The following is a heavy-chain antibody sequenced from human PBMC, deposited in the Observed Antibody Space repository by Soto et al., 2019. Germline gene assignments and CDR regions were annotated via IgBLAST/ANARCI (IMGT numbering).Heavy chain of an antibody. Sequence: EVQLLESGGGLVQPGGSLRLSCVASGFTFNNYAMSWVRQAPGKGLEWVSVISGGGHTTYYADSERGRFTISRDNSKNTLYLRMNSLRAEDTAIYYCAKGGFCSGGSCYPGFDYWGQGTLVTVSS. CDR3: AKGGFCSGGSCYPGFDY. D-gene: IGHD2-15*01. CDR2: ISGGGHTT. J-gene: IGHJ4*02. CDR1: GFTFNNYA. V-gene: IGHV3-23*01.